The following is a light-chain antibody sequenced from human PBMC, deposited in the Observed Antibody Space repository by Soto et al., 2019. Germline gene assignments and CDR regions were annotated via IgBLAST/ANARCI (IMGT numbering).Light chain of an antibody. J-gene: IGKJ1*01. CDR2: KAS. Sequence: IHMTHYPAALPASVTDRVTMTWRASQSISYWLAWYQQKPGRAPKLLIYKASSLQGGVPSRFSGSGSGTDFTLTIISLQPEDFATYYCLQDYDYLWAFGQGTKVDI. CDR3: LQDYDYLWA. V-gene: IGKV1-5*03. CDR1: QSISYW.